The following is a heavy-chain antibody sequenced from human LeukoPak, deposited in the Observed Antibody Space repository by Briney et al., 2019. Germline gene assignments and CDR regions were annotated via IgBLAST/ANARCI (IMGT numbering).Heavy chain of an antibody. D-gene: IGHD6-13*01. CDR3: AREGYSSSWYPSYYFDY. J-gene: IGHJ4*02. CDR2: ISSSGNTI. V-gene: IGHV3-48*04. Sequence: GRSLRLSCAASGFTFSSYAMHWVRQAPGKGLEWVSYISSSGNTIYYADSVKGRFTISRDNAKNSLYMQMNSLRAEDTAVYYCAREGYSSSWYPSYYFDYWGQGTLVTVSS. CDR1: GFTFSSYA.